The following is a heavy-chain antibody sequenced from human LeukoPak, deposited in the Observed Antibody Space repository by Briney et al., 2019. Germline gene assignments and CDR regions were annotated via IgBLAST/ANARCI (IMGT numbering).Heavy chain of an antibody. J-gene: IGHJ4*02. CDR3: ARRDFYDRSGYYYFYYFDD. V-gene: IGHV3-23*01. D-gene: IGHD3-22*01. CDR2: ISGSATGGIT. Sequence: GGSLRLSCAVSGLTFSIYGMSWVRQSPGKGLEWVSAISGSATGGITNYADSVKGRFTISRDDDKNTVYLQMNNLRVEDTAVYYCARRDFYDRSGYYYFYYFDDWGQGTLVTVSS. CDR1: GLTFSIYG.